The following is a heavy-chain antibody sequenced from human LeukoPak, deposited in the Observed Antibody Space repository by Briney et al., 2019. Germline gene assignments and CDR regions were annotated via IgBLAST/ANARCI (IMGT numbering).Heavy chain of an antibody. Sequence: SETLSLTCAVYGGSFSGYYWSWIRRPPEKGLEWIGEINHSGSTNYNPSLKSRVTISVDTSKNQFSLKLSSVTAADTAVYYCARESGDCSDYGLGYYFDYWGQGTLVTVSS. V-gene: IGHV4-34*01. CDR1: GGSFSGYY. CDR3: ARESGDCSDYGLGYYFDY. D-gene: IGHD3-22*01. J-gene: IGHJ4*02. CDR2: INHSGST.